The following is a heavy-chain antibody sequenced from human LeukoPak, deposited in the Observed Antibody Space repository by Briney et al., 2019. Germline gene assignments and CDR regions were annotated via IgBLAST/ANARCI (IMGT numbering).Heavy chain of an antibody. CDR3: ARFPYSLLADGIDY. V-gene: IGHV4-31*03. J-gene: IGHJ4*02. CDR2: IYYSGST. Sequence: SETLSLTCTVSGCTISSYGYYWIWLRQHPGKDLEWIGYIYYSGSTYHNPSLKSRVTISVDTSKNQFSLKLSSVTAADTAVYYCARFPYSLLADGIDYWGQGTLVTVSS. D-gene: IGHD5-18*01. CDR1: GCTISSYGYY.